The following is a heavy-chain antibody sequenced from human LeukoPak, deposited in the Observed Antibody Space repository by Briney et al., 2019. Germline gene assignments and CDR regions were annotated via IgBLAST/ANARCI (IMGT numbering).Heavy chain of an antibody. V-gene: IGHV3-30*18. J-gene: IGHJ4*02. CDR1: GFTFSSYG. CDR2: ISYDGSNK. Sequence: GGSLRLSCVASGFTFSSYGMHWVRQAPGKGLEWVAVISYDGSNKYYADSVKGRFTISRDNSKNTLYLQMNSLRAEDTAVYYCAKGRIAVAGTLDYWGQGTLVTVSS. D-gene: IGHD6-19*01. CDR3: AKGRIAVAGTLDY.